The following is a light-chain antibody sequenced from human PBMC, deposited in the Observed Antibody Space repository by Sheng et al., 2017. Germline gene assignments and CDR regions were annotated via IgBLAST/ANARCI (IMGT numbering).Light chain of an antibody. J-gene: IGKJ2*01. CDR1: RVFSR. Sequence: DIQMTQSPSSVSASVGETESPSLVGRVRVFSRVSLVSAETWGSPEVTDLSCIQKCKEGSHPRFRGSGSGRDFSLTISSLQPEDVATYFCQQTVSLPYTFGQGTRLEIK. CDR2: CI. CDR3: QQTVSLPYT. V-gene: IGKV1-12*01.